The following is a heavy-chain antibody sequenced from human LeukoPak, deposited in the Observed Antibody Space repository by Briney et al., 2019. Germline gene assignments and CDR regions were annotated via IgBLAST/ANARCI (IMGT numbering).Heavy chain of an antibody. CDR3: ARGHYYDTSGDY. CDR1: GDSISSHY. CDR2: IDYSGGT. J-gene: IGHJ4*02. V-gene: IGHV4-59*11. D-gene: IGHD3-22*01. Sequence: KPSETLSLTCAVSGDSISSHYWSWIRQPPGKGLEWIGYIDYSGGTNYNPSLKSRVTISVDTSKNQFSLNLSSVTAADTAVYYCARGHYYDTSGDYWGQGTLVTVSS.